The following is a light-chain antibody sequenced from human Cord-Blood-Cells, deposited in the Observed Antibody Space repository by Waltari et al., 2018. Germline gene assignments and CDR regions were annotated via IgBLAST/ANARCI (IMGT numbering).Light chain of an antibody. CDR3: SSYTSSSTYV. V-gene: IGLV2-14*01. CDR2: EVS. J-gene: IGLJ1*01. Sequence: QSALTQPASVSGSPGQSITISCTGTSSDVGGYNYVSWYQQHPGKAPKLMIYEVSNRPAWVSDRVAGAKSGNTASLTISGLQAEDEADYYCSSYTSSSTYVFGTGTKVTVL. CDR1: SSDVGGYNY.